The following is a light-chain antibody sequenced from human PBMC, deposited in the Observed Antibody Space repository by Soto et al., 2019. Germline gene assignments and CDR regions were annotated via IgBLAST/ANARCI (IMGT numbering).Light chain of an antibody. Sequence: EIVLTQSPGTLSLSPGERATLSCRASQSVSSSYLAWYQQKPGQAPRLLIYCASSTATGIPDRFSGSGSGTDFTLTISRLEPEDFAVYYCQQYGSSPGTFGQGTKLEIK. CDR1: QSVSSSY. V-gene: IGKV3-20*01. CDR2: CAS. CDR3: QQYGSSPGT. J-gene: IGKJ2*02.